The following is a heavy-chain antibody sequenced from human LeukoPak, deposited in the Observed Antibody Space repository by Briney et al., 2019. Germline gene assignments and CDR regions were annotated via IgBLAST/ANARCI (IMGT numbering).Heavy chain of an antibody. CDR1: GFRFGGYS. CDR2: ISVSGT. D-gene: IGHD2-21*01. Sequence: GGSLRLSCTASGFRFGGYSIHWVRQAPGKGLEWLSYISVSGTIHADSVMGRVTVSRDNAKNSLYLQMNSLRAEDTAVYYCARIRGSTLAISYMDVWGKGTPVTVSS. J-gene: IGHJ6*03. V-gene: IGHV3-48*04. CDR3: ARIRGSTLAISYMDV.